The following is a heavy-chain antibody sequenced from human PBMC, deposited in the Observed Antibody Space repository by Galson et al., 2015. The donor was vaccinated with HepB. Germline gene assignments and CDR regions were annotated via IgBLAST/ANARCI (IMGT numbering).Heavy chain of an antibody. CDR3: ARIRFIGGSGWFGSRYYYGMDV. Sequence: PALVKPTQTLTLTCTVSGFSLTNARMGVSWIRQPPGKALEWLAHIFSNDEKSYSPSLKSRLTISKDTSKSQVVLTMTNIDPVDTATYYCARIRFIGGSGWFGSRYYYGMDVWGQGTTVTVSS. V-gene: IGHV2-26*01. J-gene: IGHJ6*02. CDR2: IFSNDEK. CDR1: GFSLTNARMG. D-gene: IGHD6-19*01.